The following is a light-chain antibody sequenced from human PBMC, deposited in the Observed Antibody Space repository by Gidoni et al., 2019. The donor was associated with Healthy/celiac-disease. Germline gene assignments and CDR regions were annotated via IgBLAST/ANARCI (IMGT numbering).Light chain of an antibody. Sequence: QSALTQPASVSGSPGQSITISCTGTSSDVGSYNLVSWYQQHPGKAPKLMMYEGSKRPSGVSNRFSGSKSGNTASLTISGLQAEDEADYYCCSYAGSSTHYVFGTGTKVTVL. CDR2: EGS. V-gene: IGLV2-23*01. CDR3: CSYAGSSTHYV. J-gene: IGLJ1*01. CDR1: SSDVGSYNL.